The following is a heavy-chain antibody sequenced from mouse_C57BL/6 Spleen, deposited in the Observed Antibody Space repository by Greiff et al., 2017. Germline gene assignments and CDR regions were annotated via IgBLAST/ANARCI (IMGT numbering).Heavy chain of an antibody. CDR3: ARGYSNYGYFDV. CDR2: IYPGDGDT. CDR1: GYAFSSYW. Sequence: VQLQQSGAELVKPGASVKISCKASGYAFSSYWMNWVKQRPGKGLEWIGQIYPGDGDTNYNGKFKGKATLTADKSSSTAYMQLSSLTSEDSAVYFCARGYSNYGYFDVWGTGTTVTVSS. D-gene: IGHD2-5*01. J-gene: IGHJ1*03. V-gene: IGHV1-80*01.